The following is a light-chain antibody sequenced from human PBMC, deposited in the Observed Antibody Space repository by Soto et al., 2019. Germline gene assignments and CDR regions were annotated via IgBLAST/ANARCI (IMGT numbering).Light chain of an antibody. CDR1: SSNIGNNY. Sequence: QTVVTQPPSVSAAPGQKVTISCSGSSSNIGNNYVSWYQQLPGTAPKLLIYDNNKRPSGIPDRFSGSKSGTSATLGITGLQTGDEDDYYCGTWDSSLSAVVFGGGTQLTVL. CDR2: DNN. J-gene: IGLJ2*01. CDR3: GTWDSSLSAVV. V-gene: IGLV1-51*01.